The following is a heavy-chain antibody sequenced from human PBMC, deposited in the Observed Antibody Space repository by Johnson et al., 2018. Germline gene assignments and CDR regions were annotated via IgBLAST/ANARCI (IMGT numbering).Heavy chain of an antibody. CDR3: AQEYRDASTQTYYFQY. D-gene: IGHD2/OR15-2a*01. J-gene: IGHJ4*02. V-gene: IGHV1-69*08. Sequence: QVQLVESGAEVKKSGSSVKVSCKASGGTFRRSIISWLRQVPGQGLEWMGRSLTPLDTTNYAPKFQDRITIIADQSTSTAYMELSSLMSEDTAIYYCAQEYRDASTQTYYFQYWGQGTLVTVSS. CDR2: SLTPLDTT. CDR1: GGTFRRSI.